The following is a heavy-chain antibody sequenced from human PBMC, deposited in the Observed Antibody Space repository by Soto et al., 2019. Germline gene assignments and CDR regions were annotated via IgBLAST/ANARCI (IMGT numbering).Heavy chain of an antibody. V-gene: IGHV1-18*04. D-gene: IGHD2-2*02. Sequence: QVQLVQSGAEMTKPGASVTVSCKASGYNFSNYGISWVRQAPGQGLQWMGWVSGYNGNTNYAHKFQGRSHITPEPTTTPAYIELRRPRSYDTAVYYCARDIVVGTPAIPLPFYPYDGMDVWGQGTTVTVSS. CDR1: GYNFSNYG. CDR3: ARDIVVGTPAIPLPFYPYDGMDV. CDR2: VSGYNGNT. J-gene: IGHJ6*02.